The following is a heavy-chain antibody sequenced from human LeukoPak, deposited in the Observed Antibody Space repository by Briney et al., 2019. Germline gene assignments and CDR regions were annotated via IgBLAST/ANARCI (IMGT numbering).Heavy chain of an antibody. D-gene: IGHD3-3*01. V-gene: IGHV1-3*02. Sequence: ASVKVSCKASGYTFTSYAMHWVRQAPGQRLEWMGWSNAGNGNTKYSQEFQGRVTITRDTSASTACMELSSLRSEDMAVYYCASGLLRFLEWLLYDNWFDPWGQGTLVTVSS. CDR3: ASGLLRFLEWLLYDNWFDP. CDR1: GYTFTSYA. J-gene: IGHJ5*02. CDR2: SNAGNGNT.